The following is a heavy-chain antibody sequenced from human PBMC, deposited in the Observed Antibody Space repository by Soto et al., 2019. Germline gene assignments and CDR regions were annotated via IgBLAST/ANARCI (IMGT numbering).Heavy chain of an antibody. D-gene: IGHD2-8*01. CDR3: ARGLYMAWCDP. J-gene: IGHJ5*02. V-gene: IGHV1-18*01. Sequence: ASVKVSFKASWYNFIGYGITWVRQAPGQGLEWMGWISAYNGNSNYAQSLQDRVTMTTDTSTATAYLELRSLRPDDTAVYFCARGLYMAWCDPWGQGTPVTVSS. CDR2: ISAYNGNS. CDR1: WYNFIGYG.